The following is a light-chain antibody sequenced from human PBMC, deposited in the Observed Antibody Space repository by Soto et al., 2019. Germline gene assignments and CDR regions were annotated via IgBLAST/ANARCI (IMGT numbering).Light chain of an antibody. V-gene: IGLV1-47*01. CDR1: ASNIGSNS. J-gene: IGLJ2*01. Sequence: QSVLTQPPSASGTPGQRVTISCSGSASNIGSNSVYWYQQLPGAVPRLLIYRTYERPSGVPDRFSGSKSGTSASLAISGLRPEDEADYYCATWDDTLNGPGIFGGGTKLTVL. CDR3: ATWDDTLNGPGI. CDR2: RTY.